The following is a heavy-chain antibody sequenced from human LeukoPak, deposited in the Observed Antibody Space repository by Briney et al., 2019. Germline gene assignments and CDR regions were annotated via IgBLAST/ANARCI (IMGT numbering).Heavy chain of an antibody. CDR1: GFAFSSYE. V-gene: IGHV3-48*03. CDR2: ISSSGRTI. CDR3: ARSVFSGVVAAQHEFDD. Sequence: GSLRLSCAASGFAFSSYEMNWVRQAPGKGLEWVAYISSSGRTIYYADSVKGRFTISRDNAKNSLYLQMNSLRAEDTAVYYCARSVFSGVVAAQHEFDDWGQGTLVTVSS. J-gene: IGHJ4*02. D-gene: IGHD2-15*01.